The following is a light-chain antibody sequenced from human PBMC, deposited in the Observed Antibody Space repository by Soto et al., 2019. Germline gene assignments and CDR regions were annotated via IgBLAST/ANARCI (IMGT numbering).Light chain of an antibody. CDR1: QNINSN. J-gene: IGKJ4*01. V-gene: IGKV3-15*01. CDR3: QQYNDWPLT. Sequence: EIVVTQSPATLSVSPGERATLSCRATQNINSNLAWYQQKPGQAPRLLIYGASTRATGIPARFSASGSGTEFTLTISSLQSEDFAVYFCQQYNDWPLTFGGGTKVEIK. CDR2: GAS.